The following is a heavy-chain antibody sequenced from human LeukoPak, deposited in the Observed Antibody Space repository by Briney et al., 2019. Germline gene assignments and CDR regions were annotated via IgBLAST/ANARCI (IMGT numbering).Heavy chain of an antibody. CDR3: VPQKGYGGNPLDY. CDR1: GFTFSSYA. V-gene: IGHV3-48*01. D-gene: IGHD4-23*01. Sequence: GGSLRLSCVASGFTFSSYAMNWVRQAPGKGLEWVSYISSDGSTIYYADSVKGRITISRDNARKSLYLQMNSLRAEDTAVYYCVPQKGYGGNPLDYWGQGTLVTVST. CDR2: ISSDGSTI. J-gene: IGHJ4*02.